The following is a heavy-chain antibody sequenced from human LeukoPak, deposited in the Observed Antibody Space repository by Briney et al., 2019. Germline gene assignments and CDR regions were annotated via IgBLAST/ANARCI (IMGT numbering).Heavy chain of an antibody. CDR3: ARHRAYSSSSPFDY. CDR2: IYYTGST. Sequence: SETLSLTCFVSGGSISSLYWSWIRQPPGKGLEWIGYIYYTGSTNYNPSLKSRVTMFVDMSKNQFSLRLSSVTAADTAVYYCARHRAYSSSSPFDYWGQGTLVTVSS. V-gene: IGHV4-59*08. D-gene: IGHD6-6*01. J-gene: IGHJ4*02. CDR1: GGSISSLY.